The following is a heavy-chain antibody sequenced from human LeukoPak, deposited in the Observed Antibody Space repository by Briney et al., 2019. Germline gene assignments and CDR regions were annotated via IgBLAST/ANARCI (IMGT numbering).Heavy chain of an antibody. CDR1: GFTFSTHA. D-gene: IGHD3-10*01. CDR3: AKGVRGVIGAFDI. J-gene: IGHJ3*02. Sequence: PGGSLRLSCAASGFTFSTHAMNWVRQAPGKGLEWVSAISGSGGSTYYADSVKGRFTISRDNSKNTLYLQMNSLRAEDTAVYYCAKGVRGVIGAFDIWGQGTMVTVSS. V-gene: IGHV3-23*01. CDR2: ISGSGGST.